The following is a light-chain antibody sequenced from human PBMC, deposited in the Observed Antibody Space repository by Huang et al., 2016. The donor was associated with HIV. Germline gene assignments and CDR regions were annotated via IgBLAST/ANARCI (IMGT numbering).Light chain of an antibody. CDR2: AAS. Sequence: DIQMTQSPSSLSASVGDRVTITCRASQSITTYLNWYQQKPGKAPKLLIYAASSLQSGVPSRVSGSGSGTDFTLTISSRQPEDCGSYFCQQSYSTSFGGGTKVEIK. CDR3: QQSYSTS. CDR1: QSITTY. V-gene: IGKV1-39*01. J-gene: IGKJ4*01.